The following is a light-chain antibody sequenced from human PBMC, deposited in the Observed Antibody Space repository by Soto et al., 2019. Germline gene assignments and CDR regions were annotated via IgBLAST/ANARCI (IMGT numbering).Light chain of an antibody. CDR1: QSISSF. CDR2: GAS. V-gene: IGKV3-11*01. J-gene: IGKJ5*01. Sequence: EIVLTQSPATLSLSPGERATLSCRASQSISSFLAWYQQKPGQAPRLLIYGASNRATGIPARFSGSGSGTYFTLTISSLEPEDFAVYYCQQHFNGPITFGQGTRLEIK. CDR3: QQHFNGPIT.